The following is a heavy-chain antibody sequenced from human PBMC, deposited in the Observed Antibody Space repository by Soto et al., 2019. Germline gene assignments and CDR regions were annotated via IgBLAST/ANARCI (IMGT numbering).Heavy chain of an antibody. CDR2: ISYDGSNK. D-gene: IGHD3-10*01. CDR1: GFTFSSYG. V-gene: IGHV3-30*18. Sequence: GGSLRLSCAASGFTFSSYGMHWVRQAPGKGLEWVAVISYDGSNKYYADSVKGRFTISRDNSKNTLYLQMNSLRAEDTAVYYCAKGTYSTMVRGHFSYYFDYWGQGTLVTVSS. J-gene: IGHJ4*02. CDR3: AKGTYSTMVRGHFSYYFDY.